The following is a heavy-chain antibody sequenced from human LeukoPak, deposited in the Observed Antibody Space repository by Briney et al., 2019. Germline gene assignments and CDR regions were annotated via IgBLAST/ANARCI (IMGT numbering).Heavy chain of an antibody. D-gene: IGHD3-22*01. J-gene: IGHJ3*02. V-gene: IGHV4-30-2*01. CDR1: GGSISSGGYS. CDR3: ARVSYYYDSSGTDAFDI. Sequence: PSETLSLTCTVSGGSISSGGYSWSWIRQPPGKGLEWIGYISHSGNTYYNPSLKSRVTISVDRSKNQFSLKLSSVTAADTAVYYCARVSYYYDSSGTDAFDIWGQGTMVTVSS. CDR2: ISHSGNT.